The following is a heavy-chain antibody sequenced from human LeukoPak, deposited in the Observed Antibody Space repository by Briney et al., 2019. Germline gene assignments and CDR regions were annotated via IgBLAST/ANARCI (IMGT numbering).Heavy chain of an antibody. CDR3: ARGLSRVVPAAIGY. V-gene: IGHV1-8*01. D-gene: IGHD2-2*01. CDR1: GYTFTSYD. CDR2: MNPNSGNT. Sequence: ASVKVSRKASGYTFTSYDINWVRQATGQGLEWIGWMNPNSGNTGYAQKFQGRVTMTRNTSISTAYLELSSLRSEDTAVYYCARGLSRVVPAAIGYWGQGTLVTVSS. J-gene: IGHJ4*02.